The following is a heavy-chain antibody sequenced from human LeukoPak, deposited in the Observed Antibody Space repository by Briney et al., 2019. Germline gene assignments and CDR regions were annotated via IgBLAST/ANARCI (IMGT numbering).Heavy chain of an antibody. V-gene: IGHV3-21*04. Sequence: PGGSLRLSCAASGFTFSRCTMNWVRQAPGKGLEWVSSISSSSSYIYYTDSVRGRFTVSRDNANNSVYLQMNSLRAEDTALYYCANEVRPNDYWGQGTLVTVSS. J-gene: IGHJ4*02. CDR2: ISSSSSYI. CDR3: ANEVRPNDY. CDR1: GFTFSRCT. D-gene: IGHD1-1*01.